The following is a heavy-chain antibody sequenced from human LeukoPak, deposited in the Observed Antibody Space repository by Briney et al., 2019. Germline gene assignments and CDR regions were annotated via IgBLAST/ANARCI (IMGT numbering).Heavy chain of an antibody. CDR2: ISSSSSYI. CDR3: ARDLTMVIDAFDI. V-gene: IGHV3-21*01. D-gene: IGHD4/OR15-4a*01. CDR1: GFTFNSYS. J-gene: IGHJ3*02. Sequence: PGGSLRLSRAASGFTFNSYSMNWVRQAPGKGLEWVSSISSSSSYIYYADSVKGRFTISRDNAKNSLYLQMNSLRAEDTAVYYCARDLTMVIDAFDIWGQGTMVTVSS.